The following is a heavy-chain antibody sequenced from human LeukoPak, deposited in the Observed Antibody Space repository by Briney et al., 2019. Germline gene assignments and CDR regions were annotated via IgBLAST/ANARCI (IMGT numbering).Heavy chain of an antibody. J-gene: IGHJ3*02. CDR2: IYTSGST. CDR3: ARDLCTNGVCYDAFDI. CDR1: GGSMSSGSHY. Sequence: SETLSLTCTVSGGSMSSGSHYWSWIRQPAGKGLEWIGRIYTSGSTNYNPSLKSRVTISVDTSKNQFSLKLSSVTAADTAVYYCARDLCTNGVCYDAFDIWGQGTMVNVSS. D-gene: IGHD2-8*01. V-gene: IGHV4-61*02.